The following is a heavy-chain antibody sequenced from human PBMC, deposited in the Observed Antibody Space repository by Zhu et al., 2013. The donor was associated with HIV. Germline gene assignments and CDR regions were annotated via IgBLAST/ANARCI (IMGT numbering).Heavy chain of an antibody. CDR2: IIPIFGTA. V-gene: IGHV1-69*01. J-gene: IGHJ5*02. CDR3: ARDLASGIVVVPAADGSGGETHWFDP. D-gene: IGHD2-2*01. Sequence: QVQLVQSGAEVKKPGSSVKVSCKASGGTFSSYAISWVRQAPGQGLEWMGGIIPIFGTANYAQKFQGRVTITADESTSTAYMELSSLRSEDTAVYYCARDLASGIVVVPAADGSGGETHWFDPWGQGTLVTVSS. CDR1: GGTFSSYA.